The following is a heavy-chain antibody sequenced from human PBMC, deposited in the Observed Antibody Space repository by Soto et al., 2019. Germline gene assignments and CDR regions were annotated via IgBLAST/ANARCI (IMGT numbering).Heavy chain of an antibody. CDR1: GFTFSSYV. CDR3: AKVFYGGNSYYFDY. D-gene: IGHD4-17*01. Sequence: QVQLVESGGGVVQPGRSLRLSCAASGFTFSSYVMHWVRQAPGKGLEWVAVISYDGSNKYYADSVKGRFTISRDNSKNTLYLQMNSLRAEDTAVYYCAKVFYGGNSYYFDYWGQGTLVTVSS. V-gene: IGHV3-30*18. CDR2: ISYDGSNK. J-gene: IGHJ4*02.